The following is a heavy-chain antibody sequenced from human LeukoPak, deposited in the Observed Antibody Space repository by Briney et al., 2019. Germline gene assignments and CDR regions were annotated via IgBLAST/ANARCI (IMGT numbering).Heavy chain of an antibody. CDR3: ARHLGGGIYFDY. D-gene: IGHD3-16*01. CDR1: GASITGHY. Sequence: PSETLSLTCTVSGASITGHYWNWIRQPPGKGLEWIGFIYYSGTTNYNPSLKSRVTISVDTSKNQFSLILSSVTAADTAVYYCARHLGGGIYFDYWGQGTLVTVSS. J-gene: IGHJ4*02. CDR2: IYYSGTT. V-gene: IGHV4-59*08.